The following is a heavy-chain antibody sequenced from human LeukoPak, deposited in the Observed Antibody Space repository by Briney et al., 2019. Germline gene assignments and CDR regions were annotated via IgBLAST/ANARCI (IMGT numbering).Heavy chain of an antibody. CDR3: ARDLFTGGDDY. CDR1: GFTFSSYW. V-gene: IGHV3-7*01. D-gene: IGHD7-27*01. J-gene: IGHJ4*02. CDR2: INEHGGDM. Sequence: GGSLRLSCAASGFTFSSYWMSWVRQAPGKGLEWVANINEHGGDMYYVGSVKGRFTISRDNAKNLLYLQMNSLRADDTAVYYSARDLFTGGDDYWGQGTLVTVSS.